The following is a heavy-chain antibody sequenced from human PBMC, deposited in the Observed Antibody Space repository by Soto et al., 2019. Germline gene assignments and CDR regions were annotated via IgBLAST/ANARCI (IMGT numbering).Heavy chain of an antibody. D-gene: IGHD5-12*01. CDR2: MYYGGST. CDR1: GGSISSYY. CDR3: ARGLRPDTGMATSY. J-gene: IGHJ4*02. V-gene: IGHV4-59*01. Sequence: QVQLQESGPGLVKPSETLSLTCTVSGGSISSYYWSWIRQPPGKGLEWIGYMYYGGSTNHNPSLKSLLTMSVDTSKNQFSLKLSSVTAADTAVYYCARGLRPDTGMATSYWGQGTLVTVSS.